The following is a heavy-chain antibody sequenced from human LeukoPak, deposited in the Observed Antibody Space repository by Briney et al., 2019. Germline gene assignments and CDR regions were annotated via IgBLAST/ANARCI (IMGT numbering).Heavy chain of an antibody. V-gene: IGHV4-39*07. CDR2: IYYSGST. CDR1: GGSISSSSYY. D-gene: IGHD6-13*01. CDR3: ARGSTWYQTNFDY. Sequence: SETLSLTCTVSGGSISSSSYYWGWIRQPPGKGLEWIGSIYYSGSTHYNPSLKSRVTISVDTSKNQFSLKLTSVTAADTAVYYCARGSTWYQTNFDYWGQGTLVTVSS. J-gene: IGHJ4*02.